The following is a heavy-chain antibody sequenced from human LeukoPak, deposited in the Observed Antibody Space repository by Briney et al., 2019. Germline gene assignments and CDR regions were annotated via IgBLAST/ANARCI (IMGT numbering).Heavy chain of an antibody. V-gene: IGHV4-38-2*02. D-gene: IGHD3-10*01. Sequence: SETLSLTCNVSGDSITSTYYWGWIRQPPGKGLEWIGSISHSGNTYYNPSLKSRVTISVDTSKNQFSLKLSSVTAADTAVYYCARRYGSGSSGTFDYWGQGTLVTVSS. CDR3: ARRYGSGSSGTFDY. CDR1: GDSITSTYY. J-gene: IGHJ4*02. CDR2: ISHSGNT.